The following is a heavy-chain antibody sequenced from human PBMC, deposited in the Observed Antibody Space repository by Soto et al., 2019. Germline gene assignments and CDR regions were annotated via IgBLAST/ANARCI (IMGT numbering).Heavy chain of an antibody. CDR1: GFTFSSYA. Sequence: QVQPVESGGGVVQPGRSLRLSCAASGFTFSSYAMHWVRQAPGKGLEWVAVISYDGSNKYYADPVKGRFTISRDNSKNTLYLQMNSLRAEDTAVYYCARSPPIVGATEPDYWGQGTLVTVSS. CDR3: ARSPPIVGATEPDY. J-gene: IGHJ4*02. D-gene: IGHD1-26*01. CDR2: ISYDGSNK. V-gene: IGHV3-30-3*01.